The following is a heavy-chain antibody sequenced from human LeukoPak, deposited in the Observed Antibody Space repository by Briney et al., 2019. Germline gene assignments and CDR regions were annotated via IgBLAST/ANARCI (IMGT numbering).Heavy chain of an antibody. CDR2: IWYDGSNK. CDR1: GFTFSSYG. D-gene: IGHD3-16*01. CDR3: ARDSSRVITYYFDY. Sequence: PGGSLRLSCAASGFTFSSYGMHWVRQAPGKGLEWVAVIWYDGSNKYYADSVKGRFTISRDNSKNTLYLQMNSLRAEDTAVYYCARDSSRVITYYFDYWGQGTLVTVSS. J-gene: IGHJ4*02. V-gene: IGHV3-33*01.